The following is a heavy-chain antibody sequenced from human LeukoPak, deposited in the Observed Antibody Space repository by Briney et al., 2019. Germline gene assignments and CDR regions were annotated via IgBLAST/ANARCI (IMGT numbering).Heavy chain of an antibody. Sequence: GGSLRLSCAASGLTVNDNFMSWVRQAPGKGLEWVSAISGSGGSTYYADSVKGRFTISRDNSKNTLYLQMNSLRAEDTAVYYCAKIAAMASYYFDYWGQGTLVTVSS. CDR1: GLTVNDNF. CDR2: ISGSGGST. CDR3: AKIAAMASYYFDY. D-gene: IGHD5-18*01. V-gene: IGHV3-23*01. J-gene: IGHJ4*02.